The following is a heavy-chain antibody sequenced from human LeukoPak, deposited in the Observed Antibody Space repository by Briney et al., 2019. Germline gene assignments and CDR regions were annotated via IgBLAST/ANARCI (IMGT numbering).Heavy chain of an antibody. D-gene: IGHD3-16*02. Sequence: GGSLRLSCAASGFTLSSLAMHWVRQAPGKGLEWVSSSGTRSGTKYYADSVMGRFTISRDSAMNSVSLQINSLRAEDTAVYYCLLQMTYGELSDPDFRGQGTLFTVSS. CDR3: LLQMTYGELSDPDF. J-gene: IGHJ4*02. V-gene: IGHV3-21*01. CDR2: SGTRSGTK. CDR1: GFTLSSLA.